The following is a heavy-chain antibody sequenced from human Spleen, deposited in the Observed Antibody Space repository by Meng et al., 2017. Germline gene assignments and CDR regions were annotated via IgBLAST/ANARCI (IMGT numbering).Heavy chain of an antibody. D-gene: IGHD5-18*01. CDR3: ARNSYGPTYYYYYYGMDV. J-gene: IGHJ6*02. Sequence: SVKVSCKASGGTFSSYAISWVRQAPGQGLEWMGGIIPIFGTANYAQKFQGRVTITADKSTSTAYMELSSLRSEDTAVYYCARNSYGPTYYYYYYGMDVWGQGTTVTVS. CDR1: GGTFSSYA. V-gene: IGHV1-69*06. CDR2: IIPIFGTA.